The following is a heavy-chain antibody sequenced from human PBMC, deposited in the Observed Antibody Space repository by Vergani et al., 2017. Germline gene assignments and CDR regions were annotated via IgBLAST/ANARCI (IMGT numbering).Heavy chain of an antibody. CDR2: IIPIFGTA. D-gene: IGHD1-26*01. V-gene: IGHV1-69*06. CDR1: GGTFSSYA. J-gene: IGHJ5*02. CDR3: ARGGSGSYYIPNWFDP. Sequence: QVQLVQSGAEVKKPGSSVKVSCKASGGTFSSYAISWVRQAPGQGLEWMGGIIPIFGTANYAQTFQGRVTITADKSTSTAYMELSSLRSEDTAVYYCARGGSGSYYIPNWFDPWGQGTLVTVSS.